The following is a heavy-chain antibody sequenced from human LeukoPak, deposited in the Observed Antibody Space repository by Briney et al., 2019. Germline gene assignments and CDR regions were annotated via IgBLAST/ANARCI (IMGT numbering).Heavy chain of an antibody. J-gene: IGHJ4*02. CDR3: ARGPNSNWSGLDF. D-gene: IGHD6-6*01. V-gene: IGHV3-74*01. CDR2: ISPTGSTT. Sequence: QPGGSLRPSCTASGFSFSGHWMHWARQLPGKGLVWVSRISPTGSTTSYADSVKGRFTVSRDNAKNTLYLQVNNLRAEDTAVYYCARGPNSNWSGLDFWGQGTLLTVSS. CDR1: GFSFSGHW.